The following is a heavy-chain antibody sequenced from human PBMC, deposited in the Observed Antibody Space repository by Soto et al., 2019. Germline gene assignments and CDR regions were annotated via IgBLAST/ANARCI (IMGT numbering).Heavy chain of an antibody. CDR2: IGDSSTYI. V-gene: IGHV3-21*06. Sequence: EVQLVESGGGLVKPGGSLRLSCAASGFTFSGHSMNWFRQAPGKGLEWVSSIGDSSTYIYYAGSVKGRFTISRDNADNSLYLQTDSLRAEDTGIYYCARDQTYLSHGYSDYWGQGALVTVSS. CDR1: GFTFSGHS. D-gene: IGHD5-12*01. J-gene: IGHJ4*02. CDR3: ARDQTYLSHGYSDY.